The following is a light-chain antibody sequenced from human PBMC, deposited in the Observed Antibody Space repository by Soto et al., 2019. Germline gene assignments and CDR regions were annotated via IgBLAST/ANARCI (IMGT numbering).Light chain of an antibody. CDR1: QSVDNKY. CDR3: QEYGNPL. CDR2: GAS. V-gene: IGKV3-20*01. Sequence: VLTQSPGTLSLSPGERATLSCRASQSVDNKYLAWYQQKRGQAPRLLIYGASTGAAGIPDRFSGSGSGTDFTLAISSLEPEDFAVYYCQEYGNPLFGPGTKVEIK. J-gene: IGKJ3*01.